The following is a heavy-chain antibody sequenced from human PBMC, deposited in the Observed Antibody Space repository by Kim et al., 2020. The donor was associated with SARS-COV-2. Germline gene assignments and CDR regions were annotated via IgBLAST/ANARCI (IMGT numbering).Heavy chain of an antibody. CDR2: IYPGDSDT. D-gene: IGHD2-2*02. J-gene: IGHJ6*02. Sequence: GESLKISCQGSGSSFTSYWIGWVRQMPGKGLEWMGIIYPGDSDTRYSPSFQGQVTISADKSISTAYLQWSSLKASDTAMYYCARGQVPAAIPDYYYGMDVWGQGTSVTVSS. V-gene: IGHV5-51*01. CDR3: ARGQVPAAIPDYYYGMDV. CDR1: GSSFTSYW.